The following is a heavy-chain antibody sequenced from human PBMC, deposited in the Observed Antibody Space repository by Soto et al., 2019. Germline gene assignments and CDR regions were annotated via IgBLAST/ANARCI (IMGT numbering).Heavy chain of an antibody. J-gene: IGHJ4*02. CDR3: ARESTHDYGDYARFDY. CDR2: IIPILGIA. Sequence: QVQLVQSGAEVKKPGSSVKVSCKASGGTFSSYTISWVRQAPGQGLAWMGRIIPILGIANYAQKFQGRVTITADKSTSTAYMELSSLRSEDTAVYYCARESTHDYGDYARFDYWGQGTLVTVSS. CDR1: GGTFSSYT. V-gene: IGHV1-69*08. D-gene: IGHD4-17*01.